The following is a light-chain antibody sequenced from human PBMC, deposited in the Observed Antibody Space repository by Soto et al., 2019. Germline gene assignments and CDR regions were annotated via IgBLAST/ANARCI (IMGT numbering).Light chain of an antibody. CDR3: QQRSNWAT. Sequence: EVVLTQSPATLSLSPGESATLSCRASQSVSVNFAWYQQKPGQAPRPLIYSASDRAPGIPARFSGRGSVTDFTLTISSLEPEDFAVYYCQQRSNWATFGPGTKVDIK. V-gene: IGKV3-11*01. J-gene: IGKJ3*01. CDR2: SAS. CDR1: QSVSVN.